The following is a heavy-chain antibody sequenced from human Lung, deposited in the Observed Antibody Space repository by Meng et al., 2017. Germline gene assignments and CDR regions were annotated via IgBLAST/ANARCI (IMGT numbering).Heavy chain of an antibody. Sequence: QGGAGLLKPSETLSLTVVVSGGSFSAYYWSLTRPPPGKGLEWIGEIHHSGSTNYNPSLESRATISVDTSQNNLSLKLSSVTAADSAVYYCARGPTTMAHDFDYWGQGTLVTVSS. CDR2: IHHSGST. J-gene: IGHJ4*02. D-gene: IGHD4-11*01. CDR3: ARGPTTMAHDFDY. V-gene: IGHV4-34*01. CDR1: GGSFSAYY.